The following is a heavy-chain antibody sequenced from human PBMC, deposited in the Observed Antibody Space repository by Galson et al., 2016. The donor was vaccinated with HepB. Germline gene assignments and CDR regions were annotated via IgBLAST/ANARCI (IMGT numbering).Heavy chain of an antibody. Sequence: CAISGDSVSSNSAAWTWIRQSPSRGLEWLRRTYYRSKWFQDYAVSVRSRITIGPDTSKNQFSLRLNSVTPEDTAVYYCARKGSRYCSDGACYNDAFDIWGQGTLVTVSS. CDR1: GDSVSSNSAA. CDR2: TYYRSKWFQ. D-gene: IGHD2-8*01. V-gene: IGHV6-1*01. CDR3: ARKGSRYCSDGACYNDAFDI. J-gene: IGHJ3*02.